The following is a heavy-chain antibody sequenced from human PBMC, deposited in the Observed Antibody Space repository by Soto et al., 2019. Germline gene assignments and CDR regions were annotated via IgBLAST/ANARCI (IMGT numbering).Heavy chain of an antibody. CDR3: ARPHDILTGSYFDY. J-gene: IGHJ4*02. D-gene: IGHD3-9*01. Sequence: SVKVSCKASGGTFSSYAISWVRHAPGQGLEWMGGIIPIFGTANYAQKFQGRVTITADESTSTAYMELSSLRSEDTAVYYCARPHDILTGSYFDYWGQGTLVTVSS. CDR2: IIPIFGTA. V-gene: IGHV1-69*13. CDR1: GGTFSSYA.